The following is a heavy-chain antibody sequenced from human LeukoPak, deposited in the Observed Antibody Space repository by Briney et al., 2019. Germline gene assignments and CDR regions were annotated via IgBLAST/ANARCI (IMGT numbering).Heavy chain of an antibody. CDR3: ARDAGYSYGLDY. Sequence: GGSLRLSCAASGFIFSSYWMHWVRHAPGKGLAWVSRINTDGSSTSYADSVKGRFTISRDNSKNTLYLQMNSLRAEDTAVYYCARDAGYSYGLDYWGQGTLVTVSS. V-gene: IGHV3-74*01. CDR2: INTDGSST. D-gene: IGHD5-18*01. CDR1: GFIFSSYW. J-gene: IGHJ4*02.